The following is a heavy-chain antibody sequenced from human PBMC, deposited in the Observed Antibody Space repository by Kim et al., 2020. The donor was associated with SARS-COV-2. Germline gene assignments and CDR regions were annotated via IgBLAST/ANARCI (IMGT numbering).Heavy chain of an antibody. CDR3: ASGSSGWYGPFDY. J-gene: IGHJ4*02. Sequence: GGSLRLSCAASGFTVSSNYMSWVRQAPGKGLEWVSVIYSGGSTYYADSVKGRFTISRDNSKNTLYLQMNSLRAEDTAVYYCASGSSGWYGPFDYWGQGTLVTVSS. CDR1: GFTVSSNY. CDR2: IYSGGST. D-gene: IGHD6-19*01. V-gene: IGHV3-66*02.